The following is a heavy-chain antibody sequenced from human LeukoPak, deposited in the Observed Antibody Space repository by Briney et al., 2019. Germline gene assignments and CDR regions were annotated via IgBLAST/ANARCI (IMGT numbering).Heavy chain of an antibody. CDR3: ARDYGRSRDYGMDV. CDR2: IYYSGRT. Sequence: SETLSLTCTVSGGSISSSSYYWGWIRQPPGKGLEWIGSIYYSGRTYYNPSLKSRVTISVDTSKNQFSLKLSSVTAADTAVYYCARDYGRSRDYGMDVWGQGTTVTVSS. J-gene: IGHJ6*02. V-gene: IGHV4-39*02. D-gene: IGHD3-10*01. CDR1: GGSISSSSYY.